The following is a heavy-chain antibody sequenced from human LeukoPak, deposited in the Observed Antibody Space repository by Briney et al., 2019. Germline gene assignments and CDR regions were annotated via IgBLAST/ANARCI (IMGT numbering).Heavy chain of an antibody. Sequence: GAPVKVSCKASGYTFTSYGISWVRQAPGQGLEWMGRIIPILGIADYAQKFQGRVTITADKSTSTAYMELSSLRSEDTAVYYCALAGYDILTGYYGPFDYWGQGTLVTVSS. CDR3: ALAGYDILTGYYGPFDY. CDR1: GYTFTSYG. V-gene: IGHV1-69*04. D-gene: IGHD3-9*01. J-gene: IGHJ4*02. CDR2: IIPILGIA.